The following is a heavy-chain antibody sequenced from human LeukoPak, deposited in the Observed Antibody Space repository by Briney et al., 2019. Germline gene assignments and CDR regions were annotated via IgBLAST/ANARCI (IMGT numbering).Heavy chain of an antibody. CDR2: MNPNSGNT. Sequence: SVKVSCKASGYRFTSYEINWVRQATGQGLEWMGWMNPNSGNTGYPQKFQGRVTMTRDTSINTAYMELNSLKSEDTAVYYCTRASSGPASWGQGTLVTVSS. D-gene: IGHD6-19*01. CDR1: GYRFTSYE. J-gene: IGHJ5*02. CDR3: TRASSGPAS. V-gene: IGHV1-8*01.